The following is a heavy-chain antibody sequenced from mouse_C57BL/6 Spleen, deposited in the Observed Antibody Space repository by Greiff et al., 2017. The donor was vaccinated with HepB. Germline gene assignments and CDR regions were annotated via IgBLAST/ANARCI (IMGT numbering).Heavy chain of an antibody. V-gene: IGHV14-4*01. Sequence: EVQLQQSGAELVRPGASVKLSCTASGFNIKDDYMHWVKQRPEQGLEWIGWFDPENGDTEYASKFQGKATITADTSSNTAYLQLSSLTSEDTAVYYCTPLRRTYYAMDYWGQGTSVTVSS. CDR1: GFNIKDDY. CDR3: TPLRRTYYAMDY. D-gene: IGHD2-12*01. J-gene: IGHJ4*01. CDR2: FDPENGDT.